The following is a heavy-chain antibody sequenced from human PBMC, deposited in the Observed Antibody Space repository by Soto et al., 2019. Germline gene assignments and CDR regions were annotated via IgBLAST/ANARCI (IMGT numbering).Heavy chain of an antibody. Sequence: QVQLQQWGAGLLKPSETLSLTCAVYGGSFSGYYWGWIRQPPGKGLEWIGEINHSGSTNYNPSLKSRVTISVDTSKNQFYLKLSSVTAADTAVYYCARAYNWKAWFDPWGQGTLVTVSS. V-gene: IGHV4-34*01. CDR2: INHSGST. CDR3: ARAYNWKAWFDP. CDR1: GGSFSGYY. J-gene: IGHJ5*02. D-gene: IGHD1-1*01.